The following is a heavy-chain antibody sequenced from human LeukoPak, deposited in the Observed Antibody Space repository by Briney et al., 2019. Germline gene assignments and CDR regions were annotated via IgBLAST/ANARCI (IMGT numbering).Heavy chain of an antibody. CDR1: GFTVSSNY. V-gene: IGHV3-53*04. CDR3: ARPKKEAFDI. Sequence: GGSLRLSCAASGFTVSSNYMSWVRQAPGKGLEWVSVIYSGGSTYYADSVKGRFTISRHNSKNTLYLQMNSQRAEDTAVYYCARPKKEAFDIWGQGTMVTVSS. J-gene: IGHJ3*02. CDR2: IYSGGST.